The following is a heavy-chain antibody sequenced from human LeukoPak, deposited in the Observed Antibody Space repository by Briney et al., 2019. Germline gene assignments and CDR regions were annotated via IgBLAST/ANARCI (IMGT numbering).Heavy chain of an antibody. V-gene: IGHV1-46*01. Sequence: ASEKVSCKASGYTFTSYYMHWVRQAPGQELEWMGIINPSGGSTSYAQKFQGGVTMTRDTSTSTVYMELRSLRSEDTRVYCCERGDIVVVPAAMRPYYNYMDVWGKGTTVSISS. CDR3: ERGDIVVVPAAMRPYYNYMDV. D-gene: IGHD2-2*01. CDR1: GYTFTSYY. CDR2: INPSGGST. J-gene: IGHJ6*03.